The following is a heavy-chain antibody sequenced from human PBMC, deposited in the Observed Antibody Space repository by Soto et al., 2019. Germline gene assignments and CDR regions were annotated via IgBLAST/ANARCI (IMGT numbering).Heavy chain of an antibody. CDR3: AKDLTAVSVFGWFDP. CDR2: ISGSGGST. CDR1: GFTFSSYA. V-gene: IGHV3-23*01. J-gene: IGHJ5*02. Sequence: GGSLRLSCAASGFTFSSYAMSWVRQAPGKGLEWVSAISGSGGSTYYADSVKGRFTISRDNSKNTLYLQMNSLRAEDTAVYYCAKDLTAVSVFGWFDPWGQGTLVTVSS. D-gene: IGHD6-19*01.